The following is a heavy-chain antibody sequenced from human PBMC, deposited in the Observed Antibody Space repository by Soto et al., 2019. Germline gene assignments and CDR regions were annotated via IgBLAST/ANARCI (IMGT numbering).Heavy chain of an antibody. CDR2: IYYSGSS. CDR1: GGSISNYY. D-gene: IGHD6-6*01. V-gene: IGHV4-59*01. J-gene: IGHJ4*02. CDR3: ARQIAAQYPNFDY. Sequence: SETLSLTCTVSGGSISNYYWSWIRQPPEKGLEWIAYIYYSGSSNYNPSLKSRVTISVDTSKNQFSLKLSSVTAADTAVYYCARQIAAQYPNFDYWGQGTLVTVSS.